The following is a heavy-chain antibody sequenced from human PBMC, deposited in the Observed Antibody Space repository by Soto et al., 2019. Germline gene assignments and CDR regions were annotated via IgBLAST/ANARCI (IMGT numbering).Heavy chain of an antibody. V-gene: IGHV4-61*01. CDR2: IYYSGST. CDR3: ARDALVNYYYHGMDV. Sequence: PSETLSLTCTVSGGSVSSGSYYWSWIRQPPGKGLEWIGYIYYSGSTNYNPSLKSRVTISVDTSKNQSSLRLSSVTAADTAVYYCARDALVNYYYHGMDVWGQGTTVP. CDR1: GGSVSSGSYY. J-gene: IGHJ6*02. D-gene: IGHD2-8*02.